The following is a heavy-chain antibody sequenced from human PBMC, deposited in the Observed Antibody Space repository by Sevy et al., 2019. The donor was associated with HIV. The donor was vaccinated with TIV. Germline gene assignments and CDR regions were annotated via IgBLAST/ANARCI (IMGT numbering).Heavy chain of an antibody. V-gene: IGHV3-33*01. Sequence: GGSLRLSCAASGFTFRKYGMHWVRQAPGKGLEWVAVIWWDGSEKYYADSVKGRFTISRDNSEDTMYLQMRSLRADDTAVYYWVRDPQINDIAESGIIHWGQGTLATVSS. CDR3: VRDPQINDIAESGIIH. CDR1: GFTFRKYG. D-gene: IGHD6-13*01. J-gene: IGHJ4*02. CDR2: IWWDGSEK.